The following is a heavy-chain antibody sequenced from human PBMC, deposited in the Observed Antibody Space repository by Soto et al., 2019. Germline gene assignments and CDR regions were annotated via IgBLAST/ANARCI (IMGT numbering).Heavy chain of an antibody. CDR2: IRNNGSNK. CDR3: ARAGGYCSSTSCYIGYYYYMDV. J-gene: IGHJ6*03. CDR1: GFTFSSYS. Sequence: GGSLRLSCAASGFTFSSYSMHWVRQAPGKGLEWVSAIRNNGSNKYYADSVKDRFTISRDNSKNTLYLQMNSLRAEDRAVYYCARAGGYCSSTSCYIGYYYYMDVWGKGTTVTVSS. D-gene: IGHD2-2*02. V-gene: IGHV3-33*08.